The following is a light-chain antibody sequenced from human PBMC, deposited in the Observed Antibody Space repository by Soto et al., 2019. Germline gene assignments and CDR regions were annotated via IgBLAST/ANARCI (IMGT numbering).Light chain of an antibody. CDR1: HGVSSW. CDR2: AAS. J-gene: IGKJ3*01. CDR3: QQANRFPFT. V-gene: IGKV1-12*01. Sequence: DIQMTQSPSSVSASVGDRVTITCRASHGVSSWLAWYQQKPGKAPKLLISAASSMQTGVPSRFSGRGSGADFTLTISILQPEYFAPYYYQQANRFPFTFGPGTKVDIK.